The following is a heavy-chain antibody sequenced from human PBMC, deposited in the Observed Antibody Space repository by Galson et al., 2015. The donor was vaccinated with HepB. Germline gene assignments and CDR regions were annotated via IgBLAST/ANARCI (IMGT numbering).Heavy chain of an antibody. Sequence: SVKVSCKASGYTFTGYYMHWVRQAPGQGLEWMGWINPNSGGTNYAQKFQGRVTMTRDTSISTAYMELSRLRSDDTAVYYCARDLDMISPYFGYWGQGTLVTVSS. CDR2: INPNSGGT. CDR1: GYTFTGYY. V-gene: IGHV1-2*02. D-gene: IGHD3-22*01. J-gene: IGHJ4*02. CDR3: ARDLDMISPYFGY.